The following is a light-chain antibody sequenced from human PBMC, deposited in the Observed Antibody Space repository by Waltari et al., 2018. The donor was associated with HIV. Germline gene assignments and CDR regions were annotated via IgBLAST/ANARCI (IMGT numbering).Light chain of an antibody. V-gene: IGKV1-39*01. CDR2: SAS. CDR3: QQRYTTPRT. Sequence: DIQVTQSPSSLSASVGDGVTVTCRASQTIGTYLNSYQQVPCEAPKLLIYSASNLQPGVPSRFSGSGDGTDFSLTISSLEPEDFAVYYCQQRYTTPRTFGQGTKVEIK. CDR1: QTIGTY. J-gene: IGKJ1*01.